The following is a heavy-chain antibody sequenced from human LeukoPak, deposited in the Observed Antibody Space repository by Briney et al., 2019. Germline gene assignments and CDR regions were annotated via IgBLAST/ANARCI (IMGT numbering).Heavy chain of an antibody. CDR3: GRVLHQTVREVAWGNCFDR. CDR2: VYYSSNT. J-gene: IGHJ5*02. D-gene: IGHD3-16*01. Sequence: PSETLSLTCILSGYSISRAYDWGWIRPPPGKGLEWIGSVYYSSNTYYNPSLERPVTISRENLKNHFSLKIYSVTLADTAIYFFGRVLHQTVREVAWGNCFDRWGGESLVSVCS. CDR1: GYSISRAYD. V-gene: IGHV4-38-2*02.